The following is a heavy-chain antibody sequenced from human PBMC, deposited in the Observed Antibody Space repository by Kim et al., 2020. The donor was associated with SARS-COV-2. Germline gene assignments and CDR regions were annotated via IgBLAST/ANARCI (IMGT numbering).Heavy chain of an antibody. CDR2: VNNGGNA. Sequence: GGSLRLSCAASGFTFSSRAMSWVRQAPGKEPEWVASVNNGGNAYYADSVKGRFTVSRDITRDTLYLKMNSLRAEDTALYFCAKDHTSSGWPAFDSWGQGT. CDR3: AKDHTSSGWPAFDS. CDR1: GFTFSSRA. D-gene: IGHD6-19*01. J-gene: IGHJ4*02. V-gene: IGHV3-23*01.